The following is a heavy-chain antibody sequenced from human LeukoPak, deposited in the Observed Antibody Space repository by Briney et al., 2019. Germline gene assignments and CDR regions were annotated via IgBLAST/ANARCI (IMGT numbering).Heavy chain of an antibody. Sequence: GRSLRLSCAASGFTFDDYAMHWVRQAPGKGLEWVSGISWNSGSIGYADSVKGRFTISRDNAKNSLYLQMNSLRAEDTALYYCAKGGRVYYYYYMDVWGKGATVTVSS. CDR2: ISWNSGSI. CDR1: GFTFDDYA. V-gene: IGHV3-9*01. J-gene: IGHJ6*03. CDR3: AKGGRVYYYYYMDV. D-gene: IGHD1-26*01.